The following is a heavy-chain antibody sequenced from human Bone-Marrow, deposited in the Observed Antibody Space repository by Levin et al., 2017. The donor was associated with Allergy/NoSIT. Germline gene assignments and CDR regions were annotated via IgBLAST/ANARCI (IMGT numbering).Heavy chain of an antibody. CDR3: AKVGAAADFYFDY. D-gene: IGHD6-13*01. J-gene: IGHJ4*02. CDR2: ISGSGGST. Sequence: GESLKISCAASGFTFSSYAMSWVRQAPGKGLEWVSAISGSGGSTYYADSVKGRFTISRDNSKNTLYLQMNSLRAEDTAVYYCAKVGAAADFYFDYWGQGTLVTVSS. V-gene: IGHV3-23*01. CDR1: GFTFSSYA.